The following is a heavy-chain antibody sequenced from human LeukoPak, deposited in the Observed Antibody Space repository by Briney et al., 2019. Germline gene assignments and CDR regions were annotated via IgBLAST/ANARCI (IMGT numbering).Heavy chain of an antibody. CDR2: IYTSGST. CDR1: GGSISSGSYY. D-gene: IGHD3-3*01. V-gene: IGHV4-61*02. J-gene: IGHJ3*02. Sequence: SQTLSLTCTVSGGSISSGSYYWSWIRQPAGKGLEWIGRIYTSGSTNYNPSLKSRVTISVDTSKNQFSLKLSSVTAADTAVYYCARSSGRGYSGYAFDIWGQGTMVTVSS. CDR3: ARSSGRGYSGYAFDI.